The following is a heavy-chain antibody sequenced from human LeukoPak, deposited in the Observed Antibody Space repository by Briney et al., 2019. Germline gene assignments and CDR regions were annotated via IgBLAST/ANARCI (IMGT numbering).Heavy chain of an antibody. Sequence: PGGSLRLSCAASGFTFSPYAMSWVRQAPGKGLDWVSAITAGGDDTYYADSVKGRFTISRDNSRNTLYLQMNSLRAEDTAVYYCAKDGSITMVRGVTNWFDPWGQGTLVTVSS. CDR3: AKDGSITMVRGVTNWFDP. V-gene: IGHV3-23*01. CDR2: ITAGGDDT. CDR1: GFTFSPYA. D-gene: IGHD3-10*01. J-gene: IGHJ5*02.